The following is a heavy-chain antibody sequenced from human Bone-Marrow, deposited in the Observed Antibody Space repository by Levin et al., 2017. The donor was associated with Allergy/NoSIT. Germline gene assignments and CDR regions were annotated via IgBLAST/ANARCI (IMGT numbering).Heavy chain of an antibody. J-gene: IGHJ4*02. CDR1: GFTFSSYS. CDR3: ARAFRYHDSSALYY. V-gene: IGHV3-21*01. D-gene: IGHD3-22*01. Sequence: GESLKISCAASGFTFSSYSMNWVRQAPGKGLEWVSSISSSSSYIYYADSVKGRFTISRDNAKNSLYLQMNSLRAEDTAVYYCARAFRYHDSSALYYWGQGTLVTVSS. CDR2: ISSSSSYI.